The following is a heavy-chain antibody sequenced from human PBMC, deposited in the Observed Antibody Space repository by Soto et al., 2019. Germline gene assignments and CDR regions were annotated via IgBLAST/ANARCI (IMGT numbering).Heavy chain of an antibody. CDR3: ATTGDGYNSDF. V-gene: IGHV1-69*01. CDR2: VIPIFGTT. Sequence: QMQLVQSGAEVKKPGSSVKVSCKSSGGTFSSYEVNWVRQAPGQGLEWVGGVIPIFGTTKYAQKFQGRIASSADQSTTMSYIELSSLRSEDTAVYFWATTGDGYNSDFWGQGTPVTVSS. D-gene: IGHD5-12*01. CDR1: GGTFSSYE. J-gene: IGHJ4*02.